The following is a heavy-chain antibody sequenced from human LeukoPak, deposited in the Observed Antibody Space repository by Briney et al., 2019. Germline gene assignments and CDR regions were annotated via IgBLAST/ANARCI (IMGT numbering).Heavy chain of an antibody. V-gene: IGHV1-8*01. CDR1: GYTFTTYD. CDR3: ARGRGSGHKENWSDP. J-gene: IGHJ5*02. CDR2: KNPNSGNT. Sequence: GASVKVSCKASGYTFTTYDINWVRQATGQGLEWMGWKNPNSGNTGYAQKFQGRVTMTRNTSITTAYMELSSLRSEDTAVYYCARGRGSGHKENWSDPWGQGTLVTVSS. D-gene: IGHD6-19*01.